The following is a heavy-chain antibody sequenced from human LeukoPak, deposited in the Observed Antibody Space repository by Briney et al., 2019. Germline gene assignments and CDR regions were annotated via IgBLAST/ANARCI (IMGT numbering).Heavy chain of an antibody. CDR1: GGSFSGYY. CDR2: INHSGST. Sequence: SETLSLTCAVYGGSFSGYYWSWIRQPPGKGLEWIGEINHSGSTNYNPSLKSRVTISVDTSKNQFSLKLSSVTAADTAVYFCARDAAGEGRLVITWFDPWGQGTLVTVSS. D-gene: IGHD3-9*01. CDR3: ARDAAGEGRLVITWFDP. V-gene: IGHV4-34*01. J-gene: IGHJ5*02.